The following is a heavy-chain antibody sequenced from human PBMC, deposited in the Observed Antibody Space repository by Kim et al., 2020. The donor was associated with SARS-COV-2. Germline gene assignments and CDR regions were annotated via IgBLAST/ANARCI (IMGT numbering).Heavy chain of an antibody. Sequence: ASVKVSCKASGYTFTSYYMHWVRQAPGQGLEWMGIINPSGGSTSYAQKFQGRVTMTRDTSTSTVYMELSSLRSEDTAVYYCARESQRGSYPSPYYYYYGMDVWGQGTTVTVSS. J-gene: IGHJ6*02. D-gene: IGHD3-16*02. CDR1: GYTFTSYY. V-gene: IGHV1-46*01. CDR3: ARESQRGSYPSPYYYYYGMDV. CDR2: INPSGGST.